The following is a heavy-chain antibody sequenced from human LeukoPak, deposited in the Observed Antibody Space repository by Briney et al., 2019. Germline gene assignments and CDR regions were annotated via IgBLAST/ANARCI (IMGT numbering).Heavy chain of an antibody. J-gene: IGHJ5*02. CDR3: ARDTLELRDGWFDP. V-gene: IGHV1-69*01. CDR2: IIPIFGTA. CDR1: GGTFSSYA. D-gene: IGHD1-7*01. Sequence: SVKVSCKASGGTFSSYAISWVRQAPGQGLEWMGGIIPIFGTANYAQKFQGRVTITANESTSTAYMELSSLRSEDTAVYYCARDTLELRDGWFDPWGQGTLVTVSS.